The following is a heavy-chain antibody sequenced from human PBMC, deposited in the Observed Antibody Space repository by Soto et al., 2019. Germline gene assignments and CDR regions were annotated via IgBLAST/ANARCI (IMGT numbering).Heavy chain of an antibody. CDR2: IYHSGST. D-gene: IGHD2-2*01. J-gene: IGHJ4*02. CDR3: TRSSSTVTTLDY. V-gene: IGHV4-30-2*01. CDR1: GGSISSGGYS. Sequence: QLQLQESGSGLVKPSQTLSLTCAVSGGSISSGGYSWSWIRQPPGKGLEWVGYIYHSGSTYYNPSLKGRVTISIDRSKNQFSLKLSSVTAADSAVYYCTRSSSTVTTLDYWGQGTLVTVSS.